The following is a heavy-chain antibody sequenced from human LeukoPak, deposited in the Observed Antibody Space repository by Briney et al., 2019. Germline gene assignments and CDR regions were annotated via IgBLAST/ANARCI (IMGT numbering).Heavy chain of an antibody. V-gene: IGHV4-34*01. Sequence: SETLSLNGSVYAGTFSGYYWGWIRQAPGKGREWSGKINHSGSTNYNPSLKSRVTISVDTSKNQFSLKLSSVTAADTAVYYCARGVGESRASGGTMLTFWGQGTLVTVSS. CDR2: INHSGST. J-gene: IGHJ4*02. CDR3: ARGVGESRASGGTMLTF. D-gene: IGHD2-15*01. CDR1: AGTFSGYY.